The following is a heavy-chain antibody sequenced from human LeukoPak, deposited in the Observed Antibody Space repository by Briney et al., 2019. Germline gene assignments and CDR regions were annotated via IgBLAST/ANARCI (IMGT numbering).Heavy chain of an antibody. CDR2: INSDGSST. CDR3: ARLGGTYRYYGMDV. D-gene: IGHD1-26*01. CDR1: GFTFSSYW. Sequence: GGSLRLSCAASGFTFSSYWMHWVRQAPGKGLVWVSRINSDGSSTSYADSVKGRFTISRDNAKNTLYLQMNSLRAEDTAVYYCARLGGTYRYYGMDVWGQGTRSPSP. V-gene: IGHV3-74*01. J-gene: IGHJ6*02.